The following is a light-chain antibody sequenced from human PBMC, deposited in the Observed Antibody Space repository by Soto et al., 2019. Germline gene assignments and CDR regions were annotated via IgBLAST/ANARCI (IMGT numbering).Light chain of an antibody. CDR2: GAS. J-gene: IGKJ1*01. V-gene: IGKV3D-15*01. CDR3: QHYNSYSEA. Sequence: EIVLTQSPGSLSLSPGERATLSCRAGQSINNYLAWYQQKLGQAPRLLIYGASTRATGIPARFSGSGSGTEFTLTISSLQSDDFATYYCQHYNSYSEAFGQGTKVDIK. CDR1: QSINNY.